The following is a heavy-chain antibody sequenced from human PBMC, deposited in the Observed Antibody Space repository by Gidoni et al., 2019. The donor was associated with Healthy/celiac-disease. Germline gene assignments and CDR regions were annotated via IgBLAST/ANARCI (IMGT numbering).Heavy chain of an antibody. CDR3: ARASPNSNYPPEFDY. V-gene: IGHV1-2*02. J-gene: IGHJ4*02. CDR1: GYTFTGYY. Sequence: QVQLVQSGAEVKKPGASVKVSCKASGYTFTGYYMHWVRQAPGQGLEWMGWINPNSGGTNYAQKFQGRVTMTRDTSISTAYMELSRLRSDDTAVYYCARASPNSNYPPEFDYWGQGTLVTVSS. D-gene: IGHD4-4*01. CDR2: INPNSGGT.